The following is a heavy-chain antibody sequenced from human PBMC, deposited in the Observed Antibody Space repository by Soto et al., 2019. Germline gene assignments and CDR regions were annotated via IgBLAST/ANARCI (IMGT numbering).Heavy chain of an antibody. Sequence: SETLSLTCTVSGGSISSGGYYWSWIRQHPGKGLEWIGEINHSGSTNYNPSLKSRVTISVDTSKNQFSLKLSSVTAADTAVYYCARVRGNGSGSNHFPYYYYMDVWGKGTTVTVSS. CDR2: INHSGST. J-gene: IGHJ6*03. CDR3: ARVRGNGSGSNHFPYYYYMDV. V-gene: IGHV4-31*03. CDR1: GGSISSGGYY. D-gene: IGHD3-10*01.